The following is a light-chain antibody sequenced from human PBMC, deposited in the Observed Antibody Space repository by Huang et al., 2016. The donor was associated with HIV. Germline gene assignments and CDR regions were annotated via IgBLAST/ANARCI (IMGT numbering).Light chain of an antibody. CDR1: QSLLHRNGYNY. V-gene: IGKV2-28*01. Sequence: DIVMTQSPLSLPVTPGEPASISCRSSQSLLHRNGYNYLDWYLQKPGQSPPLLIYLGSNRASGVPDRFSGSVSGTDFTLKISRVEAEDVGIYYCMQAIQIPTFGPGTKVDIK. CDR2: LGS. CDR3: MQAIQIPT. J-gene: IGKJ3*01.